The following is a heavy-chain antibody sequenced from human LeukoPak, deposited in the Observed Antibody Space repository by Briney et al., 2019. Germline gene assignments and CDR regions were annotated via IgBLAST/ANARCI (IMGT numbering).Heavy chain of an antibody. CDR2: ISAYNGNT. Sequence: GASVKVSCKASAYTFTNYYISWVRQAPGQGLEWMGWISAYNGNTNYAQKFQGRVTMTTDRSTSTAYMELRSLTSDDTAVYYCARAQQLVYWFDPWGQGTQVTVSS. V-gene: IGHV1-18*01. J-gene: IGHJ5*02. D-gene: IGHD6-13*01. CDR3: ARAQQLVYWFDP. CDR1: AYTFTNYY.